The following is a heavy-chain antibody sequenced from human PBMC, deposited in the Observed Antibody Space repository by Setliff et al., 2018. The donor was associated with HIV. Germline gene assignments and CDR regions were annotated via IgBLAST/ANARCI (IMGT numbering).Heavy chain of an antibody. CDR2: IYTSGNT. Sequence: KSSETLSLTCTVSGGSISSGSYSWSWIRQPAGKGLEWIGHIYTSGNTNYNPSLKSRVTISVDTSKNQFSLKLSSLTAADTAVYYCARRPSPYYYMDIWGKGTTVTVSS. CDR1: GGSISSGSYS. J-gene: IGHJ6*03. V-gene: IGHV4-61*09. CDR3: ARRPSPYYYMDI.